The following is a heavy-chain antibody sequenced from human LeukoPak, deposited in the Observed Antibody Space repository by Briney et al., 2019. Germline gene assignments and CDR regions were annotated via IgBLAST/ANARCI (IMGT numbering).Heavy chain of an antibody. V-gene: IGHV3-30*02. D-gene: IGHD4-23*01. CDR1: GFTFSSHG. CDR2: IRHDGSNK. CDR3: ARDNYGGKSIFFDY. J-gene: IGHJ4*02. Sequence: PGGSLRLSCAASGFTFSSHGMHWVRQAPGKGLEWVAFIRHDGSNKYYADSVKGRFTISRDNAQNSLYLQMNSLRAEDTAFYYCARDNYGGKSIFFDYWGQGTLVTVSS.